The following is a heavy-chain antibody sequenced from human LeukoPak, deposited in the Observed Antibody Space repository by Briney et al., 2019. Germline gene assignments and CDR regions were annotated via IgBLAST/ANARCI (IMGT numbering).Heavy chain of an antibody. CDR3: ASPIISRSGGSSTPLDAFDI. Sequence: PGESLKISCKGSGYSFTSYWIGWVRQMPGKGLEWMGIIYPGDSDTRYSPSFQGQVTISADKSISTAYLQWSSLKASDTAMYYCASPIISRSGGSSTPLDAFDIWGQGTMVTVSS. CDR1: GYSFTSYW. CDR2: IYPGDSDT. J-gene: IGHJ3*02. D-gene: IGHD2-15*01. V-gene: IGHV5-51*01.